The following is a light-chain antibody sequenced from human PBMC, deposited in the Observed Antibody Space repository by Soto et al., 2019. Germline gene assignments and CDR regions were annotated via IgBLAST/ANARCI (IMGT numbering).Light chain of an antibody. CDR2: GAS. J-gene: IGKJ2*01. CDR3: QQYNKWPPYT. V-gene: IGKV3-15*01. Sequence: EIVMTQSPATLSVSPGERATLSCRASQSVSSNLAWYQQKPGQAPRLLIYGASTSATGIPARFSGSGSGTEFTLTISSLQSEDFAVYYCQQYNKWPPYTFGQGTKLEIK. CDR1: QSVSSN.